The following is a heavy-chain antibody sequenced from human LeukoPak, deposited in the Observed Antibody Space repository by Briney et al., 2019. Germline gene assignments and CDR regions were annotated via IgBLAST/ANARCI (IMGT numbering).Heavy chain of an antibody. CDR2: ISHSGST. Sequence: SETLSLTCTVSGGSISSYYWSWIRQPPGKGLEWIGEISHSGSTNYNPSLKSRVTISVDTSKNQFSLKLSSVTAADTAVYYCAGGGYSYGPMDVWGQGTTVTVSS. V-gene: IGHV4-34*01. J-gene: IGHJ6*02. D-gene: IGHD5-18*01. CDR1: GGSISSYY. CDR3: AGGGYSYGPMDV.